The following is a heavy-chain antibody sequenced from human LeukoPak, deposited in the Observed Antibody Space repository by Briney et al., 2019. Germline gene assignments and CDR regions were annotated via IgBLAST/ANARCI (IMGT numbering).Heavy chain of an antibody. CDR3: ARSSLSSVY. CDR2: IKQDGSEK. CDR1: GLTFSRYS. D-gene: IGHD2/OR15-2a*01. V-gene: IGHV3-7*01. Sequence: GGSLRLSCAVSGLTFSRYSMSWVRQAPGKGLEWVANIKQDGSEKYYVDSVKGRFTISRDNAKNSLYLQMNSLRAEDTAVYYCARSSLSSVYWGQGTLVTVSS. J-gene: IGHJ4*02.